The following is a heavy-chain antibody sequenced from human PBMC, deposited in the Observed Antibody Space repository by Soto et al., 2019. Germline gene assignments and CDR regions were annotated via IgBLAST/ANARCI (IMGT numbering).Heavy chain of an antibody. CDR3: ARHLRYCRCSSCYGYFDY. D-gene: IGHD2-2*01. Sequence: PGEYLKLSCKASVYRFTRYWIGWVRQMPGKGLEWMEIIYPGDSDTRYSPSFQGQVTISADKSISTAYMQWSSLKASDPAMYSFARHLRYCRCSSCYGYFDYWGQGTLLTVCS. CDR2: IYPGDSDT. CDR1: VYRFTRYW. J-gene: IGHJ4*02. V-gene: IGHV5-51*01.